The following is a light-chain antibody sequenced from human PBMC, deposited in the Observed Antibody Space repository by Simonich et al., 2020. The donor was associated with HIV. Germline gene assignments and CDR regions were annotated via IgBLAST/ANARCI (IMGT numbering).Light chain of an antibody. CDR2: WAS. J-gene: IGKJ1*01. CDR3: QQYYSTPT. Sequence: DIVMTQSPDSLAVSLGERATINCKSSRNILYNSNNKNYLAWYQQKPGKPPNLLIYWASTRESGVPDRFSASGSGTDFTLTISSLQAEDVAVYYCQQYYSTPTFGQGTKVEIK. V-gene: IGKV4-1*01. CDR1: RNILYNSNNKNY.